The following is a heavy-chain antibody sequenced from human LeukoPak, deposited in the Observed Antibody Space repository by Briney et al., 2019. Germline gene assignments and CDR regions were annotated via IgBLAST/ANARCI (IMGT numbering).Heavy chain of an antibody. CDR2: ISWNSGSI. CDR3: AKDSSSWYNWFDP. D-gene: IGHD6-13*01. CDR1: GFTFSSYA. Sequence: PGGSLRLSCAASGFTFSSYAMHWVRQAPGKGPEWVSGISWNSGSIGYADSVKGRFTISRDNAKNSLYLQMNSLRAEDTALYYCAKDSSSWYNWFDPWGQGTLVTVSS. J-gene: IGHJ5*02. V-gene: IGHV3-9*01.